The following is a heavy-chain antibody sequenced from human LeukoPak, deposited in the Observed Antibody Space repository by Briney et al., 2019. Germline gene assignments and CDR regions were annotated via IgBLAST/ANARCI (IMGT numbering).Heavy chain of an antibody. J-gene: IGHJ5*02. D-gene: IGHD4-17*01. CDR1: GFTFTSYA. CDR2: ISGGGGST. CDR3: AKRVVTTWENWFDP. V-gene: IGHV3-23*01. Sequence: PEGSLRLSCAASGFTFTSYATSWVRQAPGKGLEWVSVISGGGGSTYYADSVKGRFTISRDNSKNTLYLQMNGLRAEDTAVYYCAKRVVTTWENWFDPWGQGTLVTVSS.